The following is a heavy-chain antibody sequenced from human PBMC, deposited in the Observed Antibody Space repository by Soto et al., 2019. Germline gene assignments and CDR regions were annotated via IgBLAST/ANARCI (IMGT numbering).Heavy chain of an antibody. D-gene: IGHD2-8*01. Sequence: SETLSLTCTVSGGSISSGDYYWSWIRQPPGKGLEWIGYIYYSGSTYYNPSLKSRVTISVDTSKNQFSLKLSSVTAADTAVYYCARDRIRYCTNGVCYTWALYYYGMDVWGQGTTVTVSS. CDR2: IYYSGST. CDR3: ARDRIRYCTNGVCYTWALYYYGMDV. V-gene: IGHV4-30-4*01. J-gene: IGHJ6*02. CDR1: GGSISSGDYY.